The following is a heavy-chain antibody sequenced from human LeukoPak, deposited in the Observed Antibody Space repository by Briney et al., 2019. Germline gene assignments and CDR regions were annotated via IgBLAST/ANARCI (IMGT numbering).Heavy chain of an antibody. CDR3: ARAKYSSSWFDP. CDR1: GFTFSSYA. J-gene: IGHJ5*02. D-gene: IGHD6-13*01. CDR2: ISYDGSNK. V-gene: IGHV3-30*04. Sequence: GRSLRLSCAASGFTFSSYAMHWVRQAPGKGLEWVAVISYDGSNKYYADSVKGRFTISRDNSKNTLYLQMNSLRAEDTAVYYCARAKYSSSWFDPWGRGTLVTVSS.